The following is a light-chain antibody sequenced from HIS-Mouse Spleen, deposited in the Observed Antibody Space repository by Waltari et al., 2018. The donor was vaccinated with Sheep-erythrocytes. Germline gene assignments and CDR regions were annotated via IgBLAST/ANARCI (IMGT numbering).Light chain of an antibody. CDR3: WSYAGSSTPWV. Sequence: QSALTQPASVSGSPGQSITISCTGTSSDVGSYHLVSWYQQHPGKAPKLMIYEGSKRPSGVSNRFSGSKAGNTASLTIAGLQAEDEADYYCWSYAGSSTPWVFGGGTKLTVL. J-gene: IGLJ3*02. CDR2: EGS. CDR1: SSDVGSYHL. V-gene: IGLV2-23*01.